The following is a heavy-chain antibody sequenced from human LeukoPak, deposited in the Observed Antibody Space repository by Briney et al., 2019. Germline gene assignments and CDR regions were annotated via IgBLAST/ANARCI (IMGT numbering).Heavy chain of an antibody. D-gene: IGHD5-18*01. V-gene: IGHV3-9*01. CDR2: ISWNSGSI. Sequence: GRSLRLSCAASGFTFDDYAMHWVRQAPGKGLEWVSGISWNSGSIDYADSVRGRFTISRDNAKNSLYMQMNSLRAEDTALYYCAKDRGDTARSSRAFDVWGQGTMVTVSS. J-gene: IGHJ3*01. CDR1: GFTFDDYA. CDR3: AKDRGDTARSSRAFDV.